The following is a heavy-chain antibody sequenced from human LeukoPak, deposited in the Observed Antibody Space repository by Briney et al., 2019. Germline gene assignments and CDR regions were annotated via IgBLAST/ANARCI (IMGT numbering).Heavy chain of an antibody. CDR1: GGSISSYY. CDR2: IYYSGTP. Sequence: PSETLSLTCTVSGGSISSYYWSWIRQPPGKGLEWIGYIYYSGTPNYNSSLQSRVTISVDTSKNQCSLNLSAVTAADTAVYYCARGGIQLPYWGQGTLVTVSS. J-gene: IGHJ4*02. V-gene: IGHV4-59*01. CDR3: ARGGIQLPY. D-gene: IGHD5-18*01.